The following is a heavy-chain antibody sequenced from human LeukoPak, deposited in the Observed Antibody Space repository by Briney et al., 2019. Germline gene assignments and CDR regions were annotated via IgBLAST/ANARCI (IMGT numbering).Heavy chain of an antibody. CDR3: ARGASSWLPDDAFDI. CDR2: INHSGST. J-gene: IGHJ3*02. V-gene: IGHV4-34*01. Sequence: SETLSLTCAVYGGSFSGYYWSWIRQPPGKGLEWIGEINHSGSTNYNPSLKSRVTISVDTSKNQFSLKLSSVTAADTAVYYCARGASSWLPDDAFDIWGQGTVVTVSS. D-gene: IGHD6-13*01. CDR1: GGSFSGYY.